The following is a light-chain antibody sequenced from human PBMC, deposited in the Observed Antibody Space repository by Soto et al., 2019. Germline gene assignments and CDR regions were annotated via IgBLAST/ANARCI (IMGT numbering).Light chain of an antibody. CDR2: EVT. J-gene: IGLJ2*01. Sequence: QSVLTQPASVSGSPGQSSTISCTGTSSDVGAYNYVSWYQHLPGKAPKLMIFEVTNRPSGVSNRFSGSQSGNTASLTISGLQAEDEADYYCSSYTTRSTVVFGGGTKVTVL. CDR1: SSDVGAYNY. V-gene: IGLV2-14*01. CDR3: SSYTTRSTVV.